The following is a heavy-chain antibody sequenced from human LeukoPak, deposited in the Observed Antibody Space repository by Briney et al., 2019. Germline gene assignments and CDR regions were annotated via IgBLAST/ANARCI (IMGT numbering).Heavy chain of an antibody. CDR1: GFTFNRYW. Sequence: PGGSLRLSCAASGFTFNRYWMSWVRQAPGKELQWVVNIKQDGSAKYYVDSVKGRFTISRDNAKNSLYLQMNSLRAEDTAVYYCARVEASGYDYGAFDYWGQGTLVTVSS. V-gene: IGHV3-7*01. CDR2: IKQDGSAK. D-gene: IGHD5-12*01. J-gene: IGHJ4*02. CDR3: ARVEASGYDYGAFDY.